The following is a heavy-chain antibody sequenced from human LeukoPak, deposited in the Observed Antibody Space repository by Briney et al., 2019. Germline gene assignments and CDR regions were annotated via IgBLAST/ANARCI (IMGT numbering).Heavy chain of an antibody. V-gene: IGHV4-59*01. D-gene: IGHD6-25*01. J-gene: IGHJ4*02. CDR3: ARAGGVKTAALDLDY. CDR1: GGSISDYS. CDR2: IYYSGSA. Sequence: PSETLSLTCTVSGGSISDYSWSWIRQSPGKGLEWIWNIYYSGSANHNPSLKSRVTISRDTSKYQFSLKLTSVTTADTAVYYCARAGGVKTAALDLDYWGQGTLVTVSS.